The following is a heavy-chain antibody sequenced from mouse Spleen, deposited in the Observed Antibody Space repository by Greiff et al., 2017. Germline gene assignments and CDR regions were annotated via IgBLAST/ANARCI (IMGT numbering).Heavy chain of an antibody. Sequence: QVQLKQSGAELARPGASVKMSCKASGYTFTSYTMHWVKQRPGQGLEWIGYINPSSGYTKYNQKFKDKATLTADKSSSTAYMQLSSLTSEDSAVYYCAREDDGYYADYWGQGTTLTVSS. CDR3: AREDDGYYADY. J-gene: IGHJ2*01. V-gene: IGHV1-4*01. CDR1: GYTFTSYT. D-gene: IGHD2-3*01. CDR2: INPSSGYT.